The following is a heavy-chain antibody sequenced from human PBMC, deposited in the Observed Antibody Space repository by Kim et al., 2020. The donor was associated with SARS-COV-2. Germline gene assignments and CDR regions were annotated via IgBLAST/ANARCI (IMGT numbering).Heavy chain of an antibody. Sequence: NPSLKSRVTISVDTSKNQFSLKLSSVTAADTAVYYCARAYSSGWYAGFDPWGQGTLVTVSS. D-gene: IGHD6-19*01. J-gene: IGHJ5*02. V-gene: IGHV4-59*01. CDR3: ARAYSSGWYAGFDP.